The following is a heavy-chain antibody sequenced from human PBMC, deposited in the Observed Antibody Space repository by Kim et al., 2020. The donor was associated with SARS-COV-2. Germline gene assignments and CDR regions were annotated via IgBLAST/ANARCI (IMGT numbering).Heavy chain of an antibody. CDR2: IYPGDADT. CDR3: AGQNDWDLQVRWDYYYDGMDV. J-gene: IGHJ6*02. V-gene: IGHV5-51*01. D-gene: IGHD1-1*01. Sequence: GESLKISCQGFGYSFSRYWIAWVRQMPGKGLEWMGIIYPGDADTRYSPSFQGQVTIHADKSIGTAYLQWNSLKASDTAIYYCAGQNDWDLQVRWDYYYDGMDVWGQGTTVIVSS. CDR1: GYSFSRYW.